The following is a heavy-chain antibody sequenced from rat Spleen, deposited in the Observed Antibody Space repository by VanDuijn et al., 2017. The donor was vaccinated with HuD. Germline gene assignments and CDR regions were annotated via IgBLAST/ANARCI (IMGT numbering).Heavy chain of an antibody. CDR3: ARYNSGFDY. D-gene: IGHD4-3*01. Sequence: QVQLKESGPGPVQPSQTLSLTCTVSGFSLTSNGVSWVRQPPGKGLEWIAAISSGGTTYYNSALKSRLSISRDTSKSQVFLKMNSLQTDDTGTYYCARYNSGFDYWGQGVMVTVSS. CDR1: GFSLTSNG. CDR2: ISSGGTT. V-gene: IGHV2S12*01. J-gene: IGHJ2*01.